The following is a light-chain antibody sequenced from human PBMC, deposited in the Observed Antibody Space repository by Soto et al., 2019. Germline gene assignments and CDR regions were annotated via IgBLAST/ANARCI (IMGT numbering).Light chain of an antibody. CDR1: GSDVGGYNY. Sequence: QSVLTQPRSVSGSPGQSVTISCTGTGSDVGGYNYVSWYQQHPGKAPKLMIYDVSKRPSGVPDRFSGSRSGNTASLTISGLQAEDEADYYCCSYAGTYTLFGTGTKVTVL. V-gene: IGLV2-11*01. CDR3: CSYAGTYTL. J-gene: IGLJ1*01. CDR2: DVS.